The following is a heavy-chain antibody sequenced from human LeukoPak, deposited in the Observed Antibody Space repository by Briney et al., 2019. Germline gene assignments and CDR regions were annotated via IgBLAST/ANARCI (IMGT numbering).Heavy chain of an antibody. CDR1: GFTFSSYA. Sequence: AGGSLRLSCAASGFTFSSYAMSWVRQAPGKGLEWVSAISGSGGSKYYADSVKGRFTISRDNSKNTLYLQMNSLRAEDTAVYYCAKAPPSIAASGTFDYWGQGTLVTVSS. D-gene: IGHD6-13*01. CDR2: ISGSGGSK. J-gene: IGHJ4*02. V-gene: IGHV3-23*01. CDR3: AKAPPSIAASGTFDY.